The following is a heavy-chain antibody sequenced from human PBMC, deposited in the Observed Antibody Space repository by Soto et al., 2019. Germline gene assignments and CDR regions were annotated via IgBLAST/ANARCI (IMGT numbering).Heavy chain of an antibody. V-gene: IGHV1-18*01. D-gene: IGHD2-8*01. CDR2: VSAYNGDT. CDR3: GRDRGYCPNGVCFRYDY. Sequence: QPQLVQSGAEVKKPGASVTVSCKASGYTFTSYGISWVRQAPGQGLEWMGWVSAYNGDTNYAQNFQGRVTMTTDTSTSTAYMDLRSLRPDATAIYYCGRDRGYCPNGVCFRYDYWGQGTLVPVS. J-gene: IGHJ4*02. CDR1: GYTFTSYG.